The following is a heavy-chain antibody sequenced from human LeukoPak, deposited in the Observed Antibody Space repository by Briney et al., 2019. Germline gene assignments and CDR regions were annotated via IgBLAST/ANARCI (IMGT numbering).Heavy chain of an antibody. Sequence: GASVKVSCKASGGTFSSYAISWVRQAPGQGLEWMGWINPNSGGTNYAQKFQGRVTMTRDTSISTAYMELSRLRSDDTAVYYCARIPIVVVPAAQGDNWFDPWGQGTLVTVS. CDR1: GGTFSSYA. V-gene: IGHV1-2*02. CDR2: INPNSGGT. D-gene: IGHD2-2*01. CDR3: ARIPIVVVPAAQGDNWFDP. J-gene: IGHJ5*02.